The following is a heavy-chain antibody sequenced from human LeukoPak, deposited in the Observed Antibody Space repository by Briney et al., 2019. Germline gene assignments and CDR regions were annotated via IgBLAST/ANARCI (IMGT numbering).Heavy chain of an antibody. D-gene: IGHD5-18*01. CDR2: LSSTGSPI. Sequence: GGSLRLSCAASGFIFSNYEMNWVRQAPGKALEWVSYLSSTGSPILYSDSVKGRFTISRDNAKSSLYLQMSSLRDDDTAVYYCARGSGGYSYGWSDYWGQGTLVTVAS. CDR1: GFIFSNYE. V-gene: IGHV3-48*03. CDR3: ARGSGGYSYGWSDY. J-gene: IGHJ4*02.